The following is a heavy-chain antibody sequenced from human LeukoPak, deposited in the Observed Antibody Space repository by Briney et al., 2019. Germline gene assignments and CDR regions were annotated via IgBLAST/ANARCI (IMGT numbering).Heavy chain of an antibody. CDR2: IYYSGST. CDR3: ATNTGSFFAWFDY. D-gene: IGHD1-26*01. V-gene: IGHV4-59*03. CDR1: GGSISSYY. J-gene: IGHJ4*02. Sequence: SETLSLTCTVSGGSISSYYWSWIRQPPGKGLEWIGYIYYSGSTNYNPSLKSRVTISVDTSKNQLSLKLTSVTAADSALYFCATNTGSFFAWFDYWGQGILVTVSS.